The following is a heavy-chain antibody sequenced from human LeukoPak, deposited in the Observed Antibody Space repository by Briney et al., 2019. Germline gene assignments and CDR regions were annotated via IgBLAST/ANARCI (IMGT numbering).Heavy chain of an antibody. V-gene: IGHV1-46*01. D-gene: IGHD3-10*01. CDR3: ATAKSSSDCYFEL. CDR2: INPSAGST. Sequence: ASVKVSCKASGYTFISYYIHWVRQAPGQGLEWMGIINPSAGSTTYAQKFQGRVTMTRDMSTSTVYMELSSPRAEDTAVYYCATAKSSSDCYFELWGRGTLVTVSS. CDR1: GYTFISYY. J-gene: IGHJ2*01.